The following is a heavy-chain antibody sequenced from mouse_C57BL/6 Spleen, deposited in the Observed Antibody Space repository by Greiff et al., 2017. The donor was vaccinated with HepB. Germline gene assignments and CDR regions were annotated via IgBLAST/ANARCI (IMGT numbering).Heavy chain of an antibody. CDR3: ARCYYSKGDAMDY. CDR1: GYAFSSYW. Sequence: QVQLKESGAELVKPGASVKISCKASGYAFSSYWMNWVKQRPGKGLEWIGQIYPGDGDTNYNGKFKGKATLTADKSSSTAYMQLSSLTSEDSAVYFCARCYYSKGDAMDYWGQGTSVTVSS. V-gene: IGHV1-80*01. D-gene: IGHD2-5*01. J-gene: IGHJ4*01. CDR2: IYPGDGDT.